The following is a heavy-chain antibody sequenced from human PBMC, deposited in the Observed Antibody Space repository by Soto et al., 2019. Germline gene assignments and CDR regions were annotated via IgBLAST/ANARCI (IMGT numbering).Heavy chain of an antibody. CDR1: VGSFSSGSFH. Sequence: SESLSLTCSVSVGSFSSGSFHWSWIRQPPGKGLQFIGSIFYNGTANYSPSLKNRVSISIDTSQSQFFLQLISVAAADTAVYYCARIGGWYDIDFWGQGSLVTV. CDR2: IFYNGTA. CDR3: ARIGGWYDIDF. J-gene: IGHJ4*02. V-gene: IGHV4-61*01. D-gene: IGHD6-19*01.